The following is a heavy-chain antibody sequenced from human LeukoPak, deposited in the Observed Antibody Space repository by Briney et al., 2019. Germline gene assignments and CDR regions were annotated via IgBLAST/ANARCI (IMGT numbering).Heavy chain of an antibody. Sequence: GGSLRLSCAASGFTFSSYGMHWVRQAPGKGLEWVAVIWYDGSNKYYADSVKGRFTISRDNSKNTLYLQMNSLRAEDTAVYYCARDLLTSYGSGLHWGQGTLVTVSS. D-gene: IGHD3-10*01. J-gene: IGHJ4*02. CDR1: GFTFSSYG. CDR2: IWYDGSNK. V-gene: IGHV3-33*01. CDR3: ARDLLTSYGSGLH.